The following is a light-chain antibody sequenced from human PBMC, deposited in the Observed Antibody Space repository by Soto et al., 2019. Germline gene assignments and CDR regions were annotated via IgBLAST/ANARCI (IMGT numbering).Light chain of an antibody. Sequence: ETVMTQSPTTLSVSPGDRATLSCRARQSLTSNLAWYQQKPGQAPRLLIYDASTRATGIPARFSGSGSGTEFTLTISSRQSEDFAIYYCQQYNYWPWTFGQGTKVEIK. CDR3: QQYNYWPWT. CDR1: QSLTSN. V-gene: IGKV3-15*01. J-gene: IGKJ1*01. CDR2: DAS.